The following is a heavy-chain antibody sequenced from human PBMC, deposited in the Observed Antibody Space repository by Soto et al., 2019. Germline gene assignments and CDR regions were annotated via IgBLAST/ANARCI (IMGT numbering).Heavy chain of an antibody. CDR1: GFTFSSYA. V-gene: IGHV3-23*01. CDR2: ISGSGGST. D-gene: IGHD3-10*01. Sequence: EVQLLESGGGLVQPGGSLRLSCAASGFTFSSYAMSWVRQAPGKGLEWVSAISGSGGSTSYADSVKGRFTISRDKSKNTLYLQMNSLRAEDTAVYYCPKASTYCYGSGSYSDWFDPWGQGTLVTVSS. J-gene: IGHJ5*02. CDR3: PKASTYCYGSGSYSDWFDP.